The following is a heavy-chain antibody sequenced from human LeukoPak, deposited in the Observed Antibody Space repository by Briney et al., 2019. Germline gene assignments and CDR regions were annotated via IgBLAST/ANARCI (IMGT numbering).Heavy chain of an antibody. V-gene: IGHV1-18*01. CDR3: ARGEYPSIDLDY. J-gene: IGHJ4*02. CDR2: ISAYNGNT. D-gene: IGHD6-6*01. CDR1: GDTFSNFV. Sequence: ASVKVSCKTSGDTFSNFVISWVRQAPGQGLEWMGWISAYNGNTNYAQKLQGRVTMTTDTSTSTAYMELRSLRSDDTAVYYCARGEYPSIDLDYWGQGTLVTVSS.